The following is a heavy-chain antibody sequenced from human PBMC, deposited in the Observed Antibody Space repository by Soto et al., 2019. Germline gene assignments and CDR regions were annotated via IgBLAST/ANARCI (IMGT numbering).Heavy chain of an antibody. CDR3: ARDYSNYVGYYYYYYGMDV. J-gene: IGHJ6*02. CDR2: ISAYNGNT. D-gene: IGHD4-4*01. Sequence: QVQLVQSGAEVKKPGASVKVSCKASGYTFTSYGISWVRQAPGQGLEWMGWISAYNGNTNYAQKLQGRVTMTTDTSTSTAYMELRRLRSDDTAVYYCARDYSNYVGYYYYYYGMDVWGQGTTVTVSS. CDR1: GYTFTSYG. V-gene: IGHV1-18*01.